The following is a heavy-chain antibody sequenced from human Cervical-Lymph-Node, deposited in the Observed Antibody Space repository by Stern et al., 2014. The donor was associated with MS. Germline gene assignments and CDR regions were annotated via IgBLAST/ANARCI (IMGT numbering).Heavy chain of an antibody. Sequence: QVQLVQSGAEVKKPGASVKVSCKASGYSFTDFNTHWVRQAPGQGLEWMGRISPHTGGAKYAQKFQGRVTMTRDTSITTAYMEVDSLTSDDTAVYYCATDGGSGFQMDVWAKGPRSPSP. CDR3: ATDGGSGFQMDV. CDR2: ISPHTGGA. D-gene: IGHD6-25*01. V-gene: IGHV1-2*06. J-gene: IGHJ6*02. CDR1: GYSFTDFN.